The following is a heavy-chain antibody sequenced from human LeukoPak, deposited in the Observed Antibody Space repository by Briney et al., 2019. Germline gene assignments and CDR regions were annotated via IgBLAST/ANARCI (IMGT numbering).Heavy chain of an antibody. D-gene: IGHD3-22*01. CDR2: TYTGGNS. V-gene: IGHV3-53*01. J-gene: IGHJ3*02. CDR1: GFTVSSTH. Sequence: GGSLRLSCEASGFTVSSTHMVWVRQAPGKGLEWVSVTYTGGNSYYAGSVQGRFIISRDISKNTLYLQMNNLRAEDSALYYCARGGRGSAAVVAPRSSDIWGQGTMVTVSS. CDR3: ARGGRGSAAVVAPRSSDI.